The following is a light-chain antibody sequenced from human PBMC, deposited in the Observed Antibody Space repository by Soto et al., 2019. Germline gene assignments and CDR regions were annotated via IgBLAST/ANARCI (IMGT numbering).Light chain of an antibody. CDR3: QQRSNWPPVFT. J-gene: IGKJ3*01. V-gene: IGKV3-11*01. CDR1: QSVSSY. Sequence: EIVLTQSPATLSLSPGERATLSCRASQSVSSYLAWYQQKPGQAPRLLLYDASNRATGIPARFSGSGSGTDFTLTISSLEPEDCAVYYCQQRSNWPPVFTFGPGTKVDIK. CDR2: DAS.